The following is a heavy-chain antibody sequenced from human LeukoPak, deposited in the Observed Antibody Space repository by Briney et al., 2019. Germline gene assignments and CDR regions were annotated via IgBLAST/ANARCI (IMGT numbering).Heavy chain of an antibody. J-gene: IGHJ4*02. CDR3: ARRPLSSYYFDY. Sequence: PSKTLSLTCTVSGGSIGNYYWSWIRQPPGKGLEWIGYMYYSGSANYNPSLKSRVTISIDTSKNQFSLKLSSVTAADTAVYYCARRPLSSYYFDYWGQGTLVTVSS. CDR1: GGSIGNYY. CDR2: MYYSGSA. V-gene: IGHV4-59*08. D-gene: IGHD2/OR15-2a*01.